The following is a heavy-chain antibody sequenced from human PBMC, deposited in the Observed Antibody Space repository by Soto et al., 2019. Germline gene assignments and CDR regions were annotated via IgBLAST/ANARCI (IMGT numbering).Heavy chain of an antibody. V-gene: IGHV4-31*03. J-gene: IGHJ6*02. Sequence: QVQLQESGPGLVKPSQTLSLTCTVSGGSISSGGYYWSWIRQHPGKGLEWIGYIYYSGSTYYNPSLKSRVTISVDTSKNQFSLKLSSVTAADTAVYYCARDYYDSSGYLPAYYYYGMDVWGQGTTDTVSS. D-gene: IGHD3-22*01. CDR1: GGSISSGGYY. CDR3: ARDYYDSSGYLPAYYYYGMDV. CDR2: IYYSGST.